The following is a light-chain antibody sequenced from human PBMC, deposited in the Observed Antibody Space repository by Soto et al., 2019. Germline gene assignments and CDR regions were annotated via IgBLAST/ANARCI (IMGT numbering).Light chain of an antibody. CDR2: DVS. Sequence: QSALTQPRSVSGSPGQSVTISCTGTSSDVGGYNYVSWYQQHPGKAPKLMIYDVSKRPSGVPDRFSGSKSGNTASLTISGLQAEDEADYYGCSDAGSYAYVFGTGTQLTVL. CDR3: CSDAGSYAYV. J-gene: IGLJ1*01. CDR1: SSDVGGYNY. V-gene: IGLV2-11*01.